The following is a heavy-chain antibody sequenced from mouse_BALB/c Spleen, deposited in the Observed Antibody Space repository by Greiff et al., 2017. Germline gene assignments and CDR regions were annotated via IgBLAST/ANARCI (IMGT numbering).Heavy chain of an antibody. CDR2: ISSGSSTI. CDR3: ARSGRPAWFAY. CDR1: GFTFSSFG. V-gene: IGHV5-17*02. J-gene: IGHJ3*01. Sequence: EVQLQESGGGLVQPGGSRKLSCAASGFTFSSFGMHWVRQAPEKGLEWVAYISSGSSTIYYADTVKGRFTISRDNPKNTLFLQMTSLRSEDTAMYYCARSGRPAWFAYWGQGTLVTVSA. D-gene: IGHD3-1*01.